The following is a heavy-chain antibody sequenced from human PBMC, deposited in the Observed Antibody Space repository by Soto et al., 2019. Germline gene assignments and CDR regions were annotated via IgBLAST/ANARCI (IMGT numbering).Heavy chain of an antibody. CDR3: ARERSAAGTGWVDP. V-gene: IGHV1-8*01. Sequence: QVQLVQSGAEVKKRGASVKVSCKASGYTFTSYDINWVRQATGQGLEWMGWMNPNSGNTGYAQKFQGRVTMTRSTSISTAYRELSSLRAEDTAVYYCARERSAAGTGWVDPWGQGTLVNVSS. D-gene: IGHD6-13*01. J-gene: IGHJ5*02. CDR2: MNPNSGNT. CDR1: GYTFTSYD.